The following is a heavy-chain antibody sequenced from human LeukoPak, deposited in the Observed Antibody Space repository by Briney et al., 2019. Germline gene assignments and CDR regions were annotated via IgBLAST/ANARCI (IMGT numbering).Heavy chain of an antibody. J-gene: IGHJ4*02. Sequence: GASVKVSCKASGGSFSTHAIFWVRQAPGQGLEWMGGIIPISGTVNYAQKFQGRVTITADESTSTAYMELSSLRSEDTAVYYCARDVRGFGELLDYWGQGTLVTVSS. CDR1: GGSFSTHA. CDR3: ARDVRGFGELLDY. CDR2: IIPISGTV. D-gene: IGHD3-10*01. V-gene: IGHV1-69*13.